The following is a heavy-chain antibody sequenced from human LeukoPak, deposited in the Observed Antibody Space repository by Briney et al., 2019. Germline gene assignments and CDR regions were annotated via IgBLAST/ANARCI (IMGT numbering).Heavy chain of an antibody. CDR3: AREYDIVATRFFDY. CDR2: IYYSGST. J-gene: IGHJ4*02. D-gene: IGHD5-12*01. Sequence: SETLSLTCTVSGGSISSYYWSWIRQPPGKGLEWIGYIYYSGSTNYNPSPKSRVTISVDTSKNQFSLKLSPVTAADTAVYYCAREYDIVATRFFDYWGQGTLVTVSS. V-gene: IGHV4-59*01. CDR1: GGSISSYY.